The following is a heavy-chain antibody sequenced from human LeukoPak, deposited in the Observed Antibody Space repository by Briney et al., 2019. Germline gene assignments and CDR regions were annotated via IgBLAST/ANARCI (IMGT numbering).Heavy chain of an antibody. CDR3: ATTGGDIYYYYMDV. J-gene: IGHJ6*03. Sequence: SVKVSCKASGYTFTSYDINWVRQAPGQGLEWMGGIIPVLSTANYAQKFQDRVTITADESTSTTYMELSSLKSEDTAVYYCATTGGDIYYYYMDVWGKGTTVTISS. D-gene: IGHD3-16*01. CDR1: GYTFTSYD. V-gene: IGHV1-69*13. CDR2: IIPVLSTA.